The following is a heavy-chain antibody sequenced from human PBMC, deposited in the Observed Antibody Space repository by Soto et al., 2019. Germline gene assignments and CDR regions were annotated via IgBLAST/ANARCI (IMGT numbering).Heavy chain of an antibody. CDR1: GFTLSGYG. D-gene: IGHD5-18*01. CDR3: GKDGGYSYGYGDY. V-gene: IGHV3-33*06. CDR2: IWYDGSKK. J-gene: IGHJ4*02. Sequence: GGSLRLSCAASGFTLSGYGMHWVRQAPGKGLEWVAVIWYDGSKKYYADSVKGRFTISRDNSKNTLYLQMNSLRAEDTAMYYCGKDGGYSYGYGDYWGQGAQVTVSS.